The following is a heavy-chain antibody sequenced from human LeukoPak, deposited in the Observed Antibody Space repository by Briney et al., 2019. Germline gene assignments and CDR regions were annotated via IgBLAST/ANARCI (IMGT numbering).Heavy chain of an antibody. Sequence: PSETLSLTCTVSGGSISSSSYYWGWIRQPPGKGLEWIGSIYYSGSTYYNPSLKSRVTISVDTSKNQFSLKLSSVTAADTAVYYCARVRQGSGGWELWSIDAFDIWGQGTMVTVSS. CDR2: IYYSGST. CDR1: GGSISSSSYY. V-gene: IGHV4-39*07. J-gene: IGHJ3*02. CDR3: ARVRQGSGGWELWSIDAFDI. D-gene: IGHD1-26*01.